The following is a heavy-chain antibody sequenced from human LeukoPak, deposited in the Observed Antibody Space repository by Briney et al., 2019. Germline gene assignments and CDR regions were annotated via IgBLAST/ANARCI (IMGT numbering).Heavy chain of an antibody. CDR1: GGSISSGGYY. D-gene: IGHD6-19*01. V-gene: IGHV4-31*03. J-gene: IGHJ6*02. CDR2: IYYSGST. Sequence: SQTLSLTCTVSGGSISSGGYYWSWIRQHPGKGLEWIGYIYYSGSTYYNPSLKSRLAMSVDTSRNQFSLKLSSVTAADTAVYYCARVSPIAVAGSSYYYAMDVCGQGTTVTVSS. CDR3: ARVSPIAVAGSSYYYAMDV.